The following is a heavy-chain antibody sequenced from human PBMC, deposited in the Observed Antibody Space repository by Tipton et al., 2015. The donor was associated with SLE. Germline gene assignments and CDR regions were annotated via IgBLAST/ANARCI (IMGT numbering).Heavy chain of an antibody. J-gene: IGHJ6*03. D-gene: IGHD3-16*01. CDR3: AREKPLPVGGHYFYYMDV. Sequence: TLSLTCTVSGGSMSSSTYYWGWIRQPPGKGLEWIGSVYYSGRTYYNPSLTSRVTISVATSNNQFSLRLSSVTAADTAVYYCAREKPLPVGGHYFYYMDVWGTGTTVTVSS. CDR2: VYYSGRT. CDR1: GGSMSSSTYY. V-gene: IGHV4-39*02.